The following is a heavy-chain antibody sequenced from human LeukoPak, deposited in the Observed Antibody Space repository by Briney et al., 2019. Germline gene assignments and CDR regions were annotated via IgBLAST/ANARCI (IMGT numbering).Heavy chain of an antibody. CDR3: ARELSGYSYGYFYYYGMDV. CDR2: ISYDGSNK. Sequence: GGSLRLSCAVSGFTFSSYGMHWVRQAPGEGLEGVAVISYDGSNKDYADSVKGRFTLSRDNSKNTLYLQMNSLRAEDTDGYYCARELSGYSYGYFYYYGMDVWGQGTTVTVSS. CDR1: GFTFSSYG. D-gene: IGHD5-18*01. J-gene: IGHJ6*02. V-gene: IGHV3-30*03.